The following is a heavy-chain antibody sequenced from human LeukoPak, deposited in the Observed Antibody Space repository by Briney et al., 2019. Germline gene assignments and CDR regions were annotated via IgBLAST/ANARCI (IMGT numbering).Heavy chain of an antibody. CDR1: GGSISSYY. V-gene: IGHV4-4*07. CDR3: ARARYYYGSGSYSTTGVDY. Sequence: SETPSLTCTVSGGSISSYYWSWIRQPAGKGLEWIGRIYTSGSTNYNPSLKSRVTMSVDTSKNQFSLKLSSVTAADTAVYYCARARYYYGSGSYSTTGVDYWGQGTLVTVSS. CDR2: IYTSGST. J-gene: IGHJ4*02. D-gene: IGHD3-10*01.